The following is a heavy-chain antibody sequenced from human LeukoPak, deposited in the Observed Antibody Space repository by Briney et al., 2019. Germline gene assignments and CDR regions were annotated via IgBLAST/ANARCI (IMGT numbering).Heavy chain of an antibody. CDR1: GFTFSSYG. J-gene: IGHJ4*02. D-gene: IGHD1-7*01. CDR3: ARGELELSEFDY. V-gene: IGHV3-30*03. CDR2: ISYDGSNK. Sequence: PGRSLRLSCAASGFTFSSYGMHWVRQAPGKGLEWVAVISYDGSNKYYADSVKGRFTISRDNSKNTLYLQMNSLRAEDTAVYYCARGELELSEFDYWGQGTLVTVSS.